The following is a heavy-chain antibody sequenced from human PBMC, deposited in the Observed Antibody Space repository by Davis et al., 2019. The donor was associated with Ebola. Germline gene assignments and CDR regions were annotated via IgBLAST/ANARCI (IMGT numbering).Heavy chain of an antibody. CDR1: GFTFSAYG. Sequence: PGGSLRLSCAASGFTFSAYGMNWVRQAPGKGLEWVSHINSVGTYIYYKDSVKGRFTISRDDAKSILYLHMNSLRDEDTAMYYCATDPDGWLDFDYWGQGTLVTVSS. CDR3: ATDPDGWLDFDY. J-gene: IGHJ4*02. CDR2: INSVGTYI. V-gene: IGHV3-48*02. D-gene: IGHD6-19*01.